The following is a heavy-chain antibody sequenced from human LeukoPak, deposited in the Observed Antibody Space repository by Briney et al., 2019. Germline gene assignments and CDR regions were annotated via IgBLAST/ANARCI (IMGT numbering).Heavy chain of an antibody. CDR2: IKQDGSEK. V-gene: IGHV3-7*03. CDR3: ARDGSGSGWYAGDY. D-gene: IGHD6-19*01. CDR1: GFTFSSYW. Sequence: GGSLRLSCAASGFTFSSYWMSWVRQAPGKGLEWVANIKQDGSEKYYVDSVKGRFTISRDNAKNSLYLQMNSLRAEDTAVYYCARDGSGSGWYAGDYWGQGTLVTVSS. J-gene: IGHJ4*02.